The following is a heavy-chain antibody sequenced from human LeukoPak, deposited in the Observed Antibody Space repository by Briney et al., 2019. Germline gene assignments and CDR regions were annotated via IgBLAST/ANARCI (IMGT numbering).Heavy chain of an antibody. CDR3: ARDVVVPAAIRGGYDDYGMDV. V-gene: IGHV4-4*07. Sequence: PSETLSLTCTVSGGSISSYYWSWLRQPAGKGLEWIGRIYSSGSTNYNPSLKSRVTMSVDPSKNQFSLKLSSVTAADTAVYYCARDVVVPAAIRGGYDDYGMDVWGQGTTVTVSS. J-gene: IGHJ6*02. CDR2: IYSSGST. CDR1: GGSISSYY. D-gene: IGHD2-2*01.